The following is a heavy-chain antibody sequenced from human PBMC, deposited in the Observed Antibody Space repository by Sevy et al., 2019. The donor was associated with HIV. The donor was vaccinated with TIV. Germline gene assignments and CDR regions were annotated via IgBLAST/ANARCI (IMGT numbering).Heavy chain of an antibody. CDR3: ARDSLSWIQSLDN. V-gene: IGHV3-48*01. Sequence: GGSLRLSCAASGFSFSRYNMNWVRQAPGKGLEWVSYISHSSGAVYYADSVKGRFTTSRDNAKNSLYLQMTSLRAEDTAVYYCARDSLSWIQSLDNWGQEPWSPSPQ. D-gene: IGHD5-18*01. CDR2: ISHSSGAV. J-gene: IGHJ4*01. CDR1: GFSFSRYN.